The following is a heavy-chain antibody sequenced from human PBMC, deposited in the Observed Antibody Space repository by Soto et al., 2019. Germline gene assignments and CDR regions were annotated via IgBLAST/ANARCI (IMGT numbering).Heavy chain of an antibody. V-gene: IGHV4-61*01. CDR2: IYYSGST. D-gene: IGHD3-10*01. CDR3: ARMVRGVSIDY. J-gene: IGHJ4*02. Sequence: SETLSLTCTVSGGSISSSSYYWSWIRQPPGKGLKWIGYIYYSGSTNYNPSLKSRVTISVDTSKNQFSLKLSSVTAADTAVYYCARMVRGVSIDYWGQGTLVTVSS. CDR1: GGSISSSSYY.